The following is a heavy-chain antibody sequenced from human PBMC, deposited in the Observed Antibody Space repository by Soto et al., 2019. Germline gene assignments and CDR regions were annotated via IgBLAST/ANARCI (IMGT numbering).Heavy chain of an antibody. D-gene: IGHD1-1*01. J-gene: IGHJ4*02. CDR3: VEGWNDF. V-gene: IGHV3-15*01. CDR2: IKSKSDGGAR. Sequence: EVQLVESGGDLVKPGGSLRLSCVTSGFMFSSAWMSWVRQAPGKGLEWVGRIKSKSDGGARDYAAPVKGRFSISRDDSKNTVYLQMNSLRAEDTAVYYCVEGWNDFWGQGTLVTVSS. CDR1: GFMFSSAW.